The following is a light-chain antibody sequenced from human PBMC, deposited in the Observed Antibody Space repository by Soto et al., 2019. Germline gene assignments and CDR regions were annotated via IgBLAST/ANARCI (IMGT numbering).Light chain of an antibody. CDR1: QDINNY. Sequence: DIKMTQSPSSLSASVGDRVTITCQASQDINNYLNWYQQKPGQAPKLLIYDASGLEVGVPSRFSGSGSGTHFTLTISGLQPEDIARYYCQQFGDLTFIFGQGTRLEI. CDR2: DAS. CDR3: QQFGDLTFI. J-gene: IGKJ5*01. V-gene: IGKV1-33*01.